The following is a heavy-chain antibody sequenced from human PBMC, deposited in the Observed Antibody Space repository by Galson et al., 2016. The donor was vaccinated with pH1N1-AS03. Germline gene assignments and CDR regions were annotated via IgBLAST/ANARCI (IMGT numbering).Heavy chain of an antibody. CDR1: GFTISKSG. V-gene: IGHV3-33*01. Sequence: SLRLSCAASGFTISKSGMHWVRQAPGKGLEWMAIIWNDGGTTHYADSVKGRFTISRDNSKNTQYLQMNSLRGEDTAVYYCVRDDDYSGYYPDSWGRGTLVTVSS. CDR3: VRDDDYSGYYPDS. J-gene: IGHJ4*02. CDR2: IWNDGGTT. D-gene: IGHD3-22*01.